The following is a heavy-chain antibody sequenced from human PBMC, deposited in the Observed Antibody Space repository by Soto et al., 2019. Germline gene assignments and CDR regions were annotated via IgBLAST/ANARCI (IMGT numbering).Heavy chain of an antibody. J-gene: IGHJ5*02. Sequence: PSETLSLTCTVSGGSISSSSYYWGWIRQPPGKGLEWIGSIYYSGSTYYNPSLKSRVTISVDTSKNQFSLKLSSVTAADTAVYYCATGRITMVRGENWFDPWGQGTLVTVSS. CDR1: GGSISSSSYY. V-gene: IGHV4-39*01. CDR2: IYYSGST. CDR3: ATGRITMVRGENWFDP. D-gene: IGHD3-10*01.